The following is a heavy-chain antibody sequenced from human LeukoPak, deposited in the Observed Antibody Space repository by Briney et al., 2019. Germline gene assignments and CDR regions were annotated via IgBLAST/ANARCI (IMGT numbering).Heavy chain of an antibody. CDR3: AGEKGNNSSRWNRPVGYYYGMDV. CDR1: GGSFSGYY. D-gene: IGHD6-13*01. CDR2: INHSGST. J-gene: IGHJ6*02. V-gene: IGHV4-34*01. Sequence: SETLSLTCAVYGGSFSGYYWSWIRQPPGKGLEWIGEINHSGSTNYNPSLKSRVTISVDTSKNQFSLKLSSVTAADTAVYYCAGEKGNNSSRWNRPVGYYYGMDVWGQGTTVTVSS.